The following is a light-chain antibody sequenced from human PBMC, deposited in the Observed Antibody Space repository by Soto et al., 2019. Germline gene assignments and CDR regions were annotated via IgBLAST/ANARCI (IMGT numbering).Light chain of an antibody. CDR3: SSYTSSSIYVL. Sequence: QPVLTQPASVSGSPGQSITISCTGTSSDIGAYDYVSWYQQHPGKAPKLMIYDVSNRPSGVSNRFSGSKSGNTASLTISGLQAEDEADYYCSSYTSSSIYVLFGGGTKLTVL. J-gene: IGLJ2*01. CDR1: SSDIGAYDY. V-gene: IGLV2-14*01. CDR2: DVS.